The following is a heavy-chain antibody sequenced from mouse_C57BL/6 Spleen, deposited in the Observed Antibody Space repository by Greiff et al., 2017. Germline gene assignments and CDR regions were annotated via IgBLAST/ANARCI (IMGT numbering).Heavy chain of an antibody. Sequence: EVHVVESGAGLVKPGASLKLSCAASGFTFSSYAMPWVRQTPEQSLEWVGTISAGGSYTYYPDNVKGGFTISRDKAKNNLYLQMSHLTSEDTAMYYCARGNWDEDDYWGQGTTLTVSS. J-gene: IGHJ2*01. V-gene: IGHV5-4*01. CDR3: ARGNWDEDDY. CDR2: ISAGGSYT. CDR1: GFTFSSYA. D-gene: IGHD4-1*01.